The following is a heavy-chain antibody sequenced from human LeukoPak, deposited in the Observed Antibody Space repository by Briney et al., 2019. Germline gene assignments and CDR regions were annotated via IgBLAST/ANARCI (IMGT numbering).Heavy chain of an antibody. Sequence: SETLSLTCAVYGGSFSGYYWSWLRQPPGKGLEWIGEINDSGSTNYNPSLKRRVTISGDTSKNQFSLKLSSVTAADTAVYYCATIYCSSTSCLDYYYYGMDVWGQGTTVTVSS. CDR3: ATIYCSSTSCLDYYYYGMDV. V-gene: IGHV4-34*01. J-gene: IGHJ6*02. D-gene: IGHD2-2*01. CDR1: GGSFSGYY. CDR2: INDSGST.